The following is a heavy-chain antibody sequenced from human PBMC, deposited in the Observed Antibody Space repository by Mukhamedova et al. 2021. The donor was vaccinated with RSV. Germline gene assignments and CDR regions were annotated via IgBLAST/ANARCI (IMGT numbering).Heavy chain of an antibody. D-gene: IGHD3-22*01. Sequence: KGRFTISRDNSKNTLYLQMNSLRAEDTAVYYCARGMGDYYDRSGYYPGDAFDIWGQGTMVTVSS. V-gene: IGHV3-30*01. CDR3: ARGMGDYYDRSGYYPGDAFDI. J-gene: IGHJ3*02.